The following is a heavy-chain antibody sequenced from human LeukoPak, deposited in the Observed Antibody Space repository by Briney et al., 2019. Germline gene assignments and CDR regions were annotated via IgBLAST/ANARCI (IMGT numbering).Heavy chain of an antibody. J-gene: IGHJ3*02. CDR3: ARDRDGGNSFAFDI. CDR2: ISSSSSYI. CDR1: GFTFSRYS. Sequence: AGRSLRLSCAASGFTFSRYSMNWVRQAPGKGLEWVSSISSSSSYIYYADSVKGRFTISRDNAKNSLYLQMNSLRAEDTAVYYCARDRDGGNSFAFDIWGQGTMVTVSS. D-gene: IGHD4-23*01. V-gene: IGHV3-21*01.